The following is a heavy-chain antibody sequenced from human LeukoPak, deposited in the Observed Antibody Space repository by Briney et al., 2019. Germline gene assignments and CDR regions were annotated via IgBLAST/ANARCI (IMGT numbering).Heavy chain of an antibody. D-gene: IGHD3-22*01. Sequence: ASVKVSCKGSGYTFDRYGVSWVRQAPGQGLEWMGWISTYNGNTIYAQKIQGRVTMTTDTSTNTVYMELRSLRSDDTAVYYCARETPDSYYFDYWGQGTLVTVSS. J-gene: IGHJ4*02. CDR1: GYTFDRYG. CDR2: ISTYNGNT. V-gene: IGHV1-18*01. CDR3: ARETPDSYYFDY.